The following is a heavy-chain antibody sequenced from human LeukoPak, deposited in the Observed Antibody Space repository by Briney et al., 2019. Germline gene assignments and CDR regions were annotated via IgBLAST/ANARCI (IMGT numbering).Heavy chain of an antibody. D-gene: IGHD5/OR15-5a*01. V-gene: IGHV1-69*04. CDR2: IIPILGIA. J-gene: IGHJ4*02. CDR1: GGTFTSYA. Sequence: AASVTVSCKASGGTFTSYAISWVRQAPGQGLEWMGRIIPILGIANYAQKFQGRVTITADKSTSTAYMELSSLRSEDTAVYYCVFYDTDYFDYWGQGTLVTVSS. CDR3: VFYDTDYFDY.